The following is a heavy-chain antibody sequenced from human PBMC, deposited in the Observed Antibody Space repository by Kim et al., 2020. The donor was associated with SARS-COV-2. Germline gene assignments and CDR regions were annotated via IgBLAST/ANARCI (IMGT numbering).Heavy chain of an antibody. CDR2: ISWNSGSI. Sequence: GGSLRLSCAASGFTFDDYAMHWVRQAPGKGLEWVSGISWNSGSIGYADSVKGRFTISRDNAKNSLYLQMNSLRAEDTALYYCAKAVRAVAGIVDYWGQGTLVTVSS. D-gene: IGHD6-19*01. CDR1: GFTFDDYA. V-gene: IGHV3-9*01. J-gene: IGHJ4*02. CDR3: AKAVRAVAGIVDY.